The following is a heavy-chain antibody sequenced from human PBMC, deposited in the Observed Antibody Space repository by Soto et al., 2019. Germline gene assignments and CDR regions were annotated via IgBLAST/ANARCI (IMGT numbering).Heavy chain of an antibody. Sequence: GGSLRLSCAASGFTFSSYAMHWVRQAPGKGLEWAAVISYDGSNKYYADSVKGRFTISRDNSKNTLYLQMNSLRAEDTAVYYCARDAPPPTIFGVVNTYYYGMDVWGQGTTVTVSS. V-gene: IGHV3-30-3*01. CDR3: ARDAPPPTIFGVVNTYYYGMDV. D-gene: IGHD3-3*01. J-gene: IGHJ6*02. CDR2: ISYDGSNK. CDR1: GFTFSSYA.